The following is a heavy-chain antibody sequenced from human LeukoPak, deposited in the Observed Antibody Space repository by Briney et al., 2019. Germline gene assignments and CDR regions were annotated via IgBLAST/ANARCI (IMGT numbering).Heavy chain of an antibody. J-gene: IGHJ4*02. CDR3: ARGPLLWFGEFKYYFDY. V-gene: IGHV3-7*01. CDR2: IKQDGSEK. D-gene: IGHD3-10*01. Sequence: PGGSLRLSCAASGFTFSSYGMSWVRQAPGKGLEWVANIKQDGSEKYYVDSVKGRFTISRDNAKNSLYLQMNSLRAEDTAVYYCARGPLLWFGEFKYYFDYWGQGTLVTVSS. CDR1: GFTFSSYG.